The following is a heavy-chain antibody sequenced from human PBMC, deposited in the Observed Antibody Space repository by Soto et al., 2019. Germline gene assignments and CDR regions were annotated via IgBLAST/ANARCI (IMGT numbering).Heavy chain of an antibody. Sequence: GGSLRLSCSASGFTFSSYAMHWVRQAPGKGLEYVSAISSNGGSTYYADTVKGRFTISRDNSKNTLYLQMSSLRAEDTAVYYCVKDRGLTTVTTDAFDIWGQGPMVTVSS. D-gene: IGHD4-17*01. J-gene: IGHJ3*02. CDR3: VKDRGLTTVTTDAFDI. CDR2: ISSNGGST. V-gene: IGHV3-64D*09. CDR1: GFTFSSYA.